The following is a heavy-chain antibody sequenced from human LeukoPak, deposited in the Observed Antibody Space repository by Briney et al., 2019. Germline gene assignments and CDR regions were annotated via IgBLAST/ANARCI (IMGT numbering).Heavy chain of an antibody. D-gene: IGHD3-10*01. CDR2: INSDGSST. CDR3: VRDRGPEAYFDS. J-gene: IGHJ4*02. Sequence: GGSLRLSCAASGFTYSSYWMHWVRQAPGKGLVWVSRINSDGSSTSYAASVKGRFTISRDNAKNTLYLQMNSLSSEDTAIYYCVRDRGPEAYFDSWGQGTLVTVSS. V-gene: IGHV3-74*01. CDR1: GFTYSSYW.